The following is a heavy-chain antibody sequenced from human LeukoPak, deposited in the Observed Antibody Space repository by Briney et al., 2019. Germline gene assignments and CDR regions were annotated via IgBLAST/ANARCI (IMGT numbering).Heavy chain of an antibody. CDR3: AREDQDIVVVVAATRDNWFDP. D-gene: IGHD2-15*01. Sequence: ASVKVSCKASGYTFTSYDINWVRQATGQGLEWMGWMNPNSGNTGYAQKFQGRVTMTRNTSISTAYMELSRLRSDDTAVYYCAREDQDIVVVVAATRDNWFDPWGQGTLVTVSS. V-gene: IGHV1-8*01. CDR2: MNPNSGNT. J-gene: IGHJ5*02. CDR1: GYTFTSYD.